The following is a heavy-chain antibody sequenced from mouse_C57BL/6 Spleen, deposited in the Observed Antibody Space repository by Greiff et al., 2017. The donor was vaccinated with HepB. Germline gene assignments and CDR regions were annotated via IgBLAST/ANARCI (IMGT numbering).Heavy chain of an antibody. J-gene: IGHJ3*01. CDR3: ARDRDYAYDGFAY. D-gene: IGHD2-2*01. CDR1: GFTFSSYA. Sequence: EVKLMESGGGLVKPGGSLKLSCAASGFTFSSYAMSWVRQTPEKRLAWVATISDGGSYTYYPDNVKGRYTISRDDTKNNLYLRMSHLKSEDTAMYYCARDRDYAYDGFAYWGQGTLVTVSA. CDR2: ISDGGSYT. V-gene: IGHV5-4*01.